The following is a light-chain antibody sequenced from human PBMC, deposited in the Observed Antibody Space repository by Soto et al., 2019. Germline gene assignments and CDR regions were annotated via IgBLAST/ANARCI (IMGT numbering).Light chain of an antibody. CDR2: EVI. Sequence: QSALTQPASVSGSPGQSITIACTGTSSDVGGYNFVSWYQHHPGKAPKLMIYEVIKRPSGVPDRFSGSKSGNTASLTVSGLQAEDEADYYCISYAGSDTYVFGTGTKVTVL. CDR3: ISYAGSDTYV. CDR1: SSDVGGYNF. V-gene: IGLV2-8*01. J-gene: IGLJ1*01.